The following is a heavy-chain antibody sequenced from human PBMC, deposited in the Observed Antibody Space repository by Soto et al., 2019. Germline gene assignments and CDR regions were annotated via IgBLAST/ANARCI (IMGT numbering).Heavy chain of an antibody. CDR1: GFTFSSYA. V-gene: IGHV3-23*01. CDR2: ISGGGGST. D-gene: IGHD6-13*01. J-gene: IGHJ4*02. CDR3: AKSAGKQLVPDY. Sequence: EVQLLESGGGLVQPGGSLRLSCAASGFTFSSYAMSWVRQAPGKGLEWVSAISGGGGSTYNADSVKGRFTISRDNSKNTLYLQMNSLRAEDTAVYYCAKSAGKQLVPDYWGQGTLVTVSS.